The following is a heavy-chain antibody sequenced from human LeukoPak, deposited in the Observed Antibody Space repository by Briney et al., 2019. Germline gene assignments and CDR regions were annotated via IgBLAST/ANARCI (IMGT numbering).Heavy chain of an antibody. D-gene: IGHD3-22*01. J-gene: IGHJ1*01. Sequence: ASVKVSCKASGYTSTSYYMHWVRQAPGQGLEWMGIINPSGGSTSYAQKFQGRVTMTRDTSTSTVYMELSSLRSEDTAVYYCARDPRITMILVVNGPYYFQHWGQCTLVTVSS. CDR3: ARDPRITMILVVNGPYYFQH. V-gene: IGHV1-46*01. CDR1: GYTSTSYY. CDR2: INPSGGST.